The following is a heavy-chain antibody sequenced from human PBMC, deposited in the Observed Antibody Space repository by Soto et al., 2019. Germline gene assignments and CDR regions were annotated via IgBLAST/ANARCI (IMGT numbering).Heavy chain of an antibody. CDR3: VKDQLYYYGSGSSYYYYGMDV. CDR2: ISYDGSNK. CDR1: GFTFSSYG. V-gene: IGHV3-30*18. Sequence: GGSLRLSCAASGFTFSSYGMHWVRQAPGKGLEWVAVISYDGSNKYYADSVKGRFTISRDNSKNTLYLQMNSLRAEDTAVYYCVKDQLYYYGSGSSYYYYGMDVWGQGTTVTVSS. D-gene: IGHD3-10*01. J-gene: IGHJ6*02.